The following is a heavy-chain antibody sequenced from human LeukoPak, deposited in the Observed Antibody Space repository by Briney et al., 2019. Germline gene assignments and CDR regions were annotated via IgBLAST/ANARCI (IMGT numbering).Heavy chain of an antibody. CDR3: ASSAGGLQSGFDY. J-gene: IGHJ4*02. Sequence: PSETLSLTCAVYGGSFSGYYWSWIRQPPGKGLEWIGEINHSGSTNYNPSLKSRVTISVDTSKNQFSLKLSSVTAADTAVYYCASSAGGLQSGFDYWGQGTLVTVSS. CDR1: GGSFSGYY. D-gene: IGHD5-12*01. CDR2: INHSGST. V-gene: IGHV4-34*01.